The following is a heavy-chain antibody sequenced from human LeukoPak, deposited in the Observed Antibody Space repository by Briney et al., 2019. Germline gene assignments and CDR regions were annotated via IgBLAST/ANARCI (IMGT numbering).Heavy chain of an antibody. CDR1: GGTFSSYA. V-gene: IGHV1-69*13. CDR3: ARGAAMVTRYYYGMDV. Sequence: GASVKVSCKASGGTFSSYAISWVRQAPGQGLEWMGGIIPIFGTANYAQKFQGRVTITADESTSTAYMELSSLRSEDTAVYYCARGAAMVTRYYYGMDVWGQGTTVTVSS. CDR2: IIPIFGTA. J-gene: IGHJ6*02. D-gene: IGHD5-18*01.